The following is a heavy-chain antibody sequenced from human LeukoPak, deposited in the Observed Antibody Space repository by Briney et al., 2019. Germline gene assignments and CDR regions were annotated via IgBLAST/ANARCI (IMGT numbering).Heavy chain of an antibody. V-gene: IGHV4-30-4*01. CDR3: ARDVNYCSSTSCSLGMDV. CDR1: GGSISSGDYY. D-gene: IGHD2-2*01. CDR2: IYYSGST. J-gene: IGHJ6*02. Sequence: SQTLSLTCTVSGGSISSGDYYWSWIRQPPGKGLEWIGYIYYSGSTYYNPPLKSRVTISVDTSKNQFSLKLSSVTAADTAVYYCARDVNYCSSTSCSLGMDVWGQGTTVTVSS.